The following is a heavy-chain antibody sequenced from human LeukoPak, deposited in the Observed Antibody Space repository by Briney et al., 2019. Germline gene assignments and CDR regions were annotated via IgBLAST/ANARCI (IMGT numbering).Heavy chain of an antibody. D-gene: IGHD1-26*01. V-gene: IGHV4-39*01. J-gene: IGHJ4*02. CDR3: AILVGATDAFDY. CDR2: IYYSGST. CDR1: GGSISSSSYY. Sequence: SETLSLTCTVSGGSISSSSYYWGWIRQPPGKGLEWIGSIYYSGSTYYNPSLKGRVTISVDTSKNQFSLKLSSVTAADTAVYYCAILVGATDAFDYWGQGTLVTVSS.